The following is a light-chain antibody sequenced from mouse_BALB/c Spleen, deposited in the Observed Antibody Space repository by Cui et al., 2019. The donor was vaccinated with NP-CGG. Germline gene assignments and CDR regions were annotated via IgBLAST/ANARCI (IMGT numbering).Light chain of an antibody. J-gene: IGLJ1*01. CDR3: ALWYSNHWV. V-gene: IGLV1*01. CDR2: GTN. CDR1: TGAVTTSNY. Sequence: QAVVPQESALTTSPGEIVTLTCRSSTGAVTTSNYANWVQEKPDHLFTGLIGGTNNRAPGVPARFSGSLIGDKAALTITGAQTEDEAIYFCALWYSNHWVFGGGTKLTVL.